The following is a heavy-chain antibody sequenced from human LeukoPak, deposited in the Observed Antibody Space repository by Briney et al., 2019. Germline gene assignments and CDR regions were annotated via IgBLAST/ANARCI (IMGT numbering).Heavy chain of an antibody. CDR2: ISGSGSNT. V-gene: IGHV3-23*01. J-gene: IGHJ6*03. CDR3: AKDLSGIQLITYYMDV. D-gene: IGHD5-18*01. CDR1: GFIFSSYA. Sequence: PGGSLRLSCAASGFIFSSYAMSWVRQAPGKGLERVSAISGSGSNTYYADSIKGRFTTSRDNSKNTLYLQMNSLRAEDTAVYYCAKDLSGIQLITYYMDVWGKGTTVTVSS.